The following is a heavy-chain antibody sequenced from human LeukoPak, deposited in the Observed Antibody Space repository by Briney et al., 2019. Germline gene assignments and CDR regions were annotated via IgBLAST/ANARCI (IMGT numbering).Heavy chain of an antibody. D-gene: IGHD3-9*01. CDR2: ISSSGSTI. CDR1: GFTFSDYY. J-gene: IGHJ4*02. CDR3: ARGYDILTGYYPFPFDY. V-gene: IGHV3-11*01. Sequence: GGSLRPSCAASGFTFSDYYMSWIRQAPGKGLEWVSYISSSGSTIYYADSVKGRFTISRDNAKNSLYLQMNSLRAEDTAVYYCARGYDILTGYYPFPFDYWGQGTLVTVSS.